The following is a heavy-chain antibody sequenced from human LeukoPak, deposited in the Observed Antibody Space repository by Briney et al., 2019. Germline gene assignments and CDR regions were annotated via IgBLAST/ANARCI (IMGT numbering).Heavy chain of an antibody. CDR2: ISGSGGST. CDR1: GFTFSSYA. D-gene: IGHD2-21*02. Sequence: GGSLRLSCAASGFTFSSYAMSWVRQAPGKVLEWVSAISGSGGSTYYADSVKGRFTISRDNSKNTLYLQMNSLRAEDTAVYYCARGEGEALRVVTVGGAFDIWGQGTMVTVSS. CDR3: ARGEGEALRVVTVGGAFDI. V-gene: IGHV3-23*01. J-gene: IGHJ3*02.